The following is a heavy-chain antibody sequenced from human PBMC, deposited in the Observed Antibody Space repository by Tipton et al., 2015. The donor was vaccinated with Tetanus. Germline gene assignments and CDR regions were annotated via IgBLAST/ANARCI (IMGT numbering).Heavy chain of an antibody. J-gene: IGHJ3*02. V-gene: IGHV4-34*01. D-gene: IGHD1-20*01. CDR2: INHSGSI. Sequence: LRLSCAASGFTFTSYSMNWIRQTPGKGLEWIGEINHSGSINYNPSLKSRVTIFVDPSKNQFSLRVNSVTAADTAVFYCARRRYTWNRGGFDMWGQGTMVTVSS. CDR3: ARRRYTWNRGGFDM. CDR1: GFTFTSYS.